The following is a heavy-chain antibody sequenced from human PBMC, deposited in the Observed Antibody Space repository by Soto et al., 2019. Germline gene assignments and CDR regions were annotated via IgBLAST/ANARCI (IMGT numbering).Heavy chain of an antibody. Sequence: GGSLRLSCAASGFTFSSYEMNWVRQAPGKGLEWVSYISSSGSTIYYADSVKGRFTISRDNAKNSLYLQMNSLRAEDTAVYYCARGSSAAIADYYYYYGMDVWGQGTTVTVSS. V-gene: IGHV3-48*03. CDR1: GFTFSSYE. CDR3: ARGSSAAIADYYYYYGMDV. J-gene: IGHJ6*02. CDR2: ISSSGSTI. D-gene: IGHD2-2*02.